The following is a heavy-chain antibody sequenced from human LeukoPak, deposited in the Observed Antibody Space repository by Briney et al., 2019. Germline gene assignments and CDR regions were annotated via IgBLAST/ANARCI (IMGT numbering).Heavy chain of an antibody. CDR3: ARASSPLDY. V-gene: IGHV1-8*03. J-gene: IGHJ4*02. Sequence: GASVKVSCKASGGTFSSYAINWVRQATGQGLEWMGWMNPNSGNTGYAQKFQGRVTITRNTSISTAYMELSSLRSEDTAVYYCARASSPLDYWGQGTLVTVSS. CDR1: GGTFSSYA. CDR2: MNPNSGNT.